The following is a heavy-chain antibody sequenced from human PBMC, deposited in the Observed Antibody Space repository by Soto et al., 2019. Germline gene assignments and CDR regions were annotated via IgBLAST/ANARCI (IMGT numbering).Heavy chain of an antibody. D-gene: IGHD6-19*01. CDR2: ISYDGSNK. J-gene: IGHJ4*02. Sequence: QVQLVESGGGVVQPGRSLRLSCAASGFTFSSYGMHWVRQAPGKGLEWVAVISYDGSNKYYADSVKGRFTISRDNSKNTLYLQMNSLRAEDTAVYYCAKARSIIAVAGTVLFDYWGQGTLVTVSS. CDR3: AKARSIIAVAGTVLFDY. V-gene: IGHV3-30*18. CDR1: GFTFSSYG.